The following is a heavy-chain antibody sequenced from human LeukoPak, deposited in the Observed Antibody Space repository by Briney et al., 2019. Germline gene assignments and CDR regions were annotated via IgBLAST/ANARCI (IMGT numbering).Heavy chain of an antibody. CDR2: IKQDGREK. CDR1: GFTFTTYW. CDR3: ARGRMSFDF. Sequence: GGSLRLSCAASGFTFTTYWMSWVRQAPGKGLEWVANIKQDGREKYYVDSVEGRFTISRDNAKNSLYLQMNSLRVEDTAVYFCARGRMSFDFWGQGTLVTVSS. J-gene: IGHJ4*02. D-gene: IGHD2/OR15-2a*01. V-gene: IGHV3-7*01.